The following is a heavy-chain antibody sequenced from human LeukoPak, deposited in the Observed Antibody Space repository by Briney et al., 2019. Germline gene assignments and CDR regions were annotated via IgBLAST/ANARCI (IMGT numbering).Heavy chain of an antibody. V-gene: IGHV4-59*05. D-gene: IGHD1-26*01. CDR3: ARLEYQRGSYPYYFDY. CDR2: VYYSGST. CDR1: GGSISSYY. Sequence: SETLSLTCTVSGGSISSYYWSWIRQPPGKGLDWIGSVYYSGSTYYNPSLKSRVTISVDTSKNQFSLKLSSVTAADTAVYYCARLEYQRGSYPYYFDYWGQGTLVTVSS. J-gene: IGHJ4*02.